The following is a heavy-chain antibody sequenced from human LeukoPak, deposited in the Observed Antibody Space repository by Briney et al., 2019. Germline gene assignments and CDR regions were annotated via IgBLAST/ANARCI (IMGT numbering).Heavy chain of an antibody. CDR3: ARGQLPMIRGGSLLGRIDP. J-gene: IGHJ5*02. Sequence: SETLSLTCTVSGGSISSYYWTWIRQPAGKGLEWIGHIFARQNTNYNPSLKSRLTILEDTSKNQFSLKLTSVTAADTAVYYCARGQLPMIRGGSLLGRIDPWGQGTLVIVSS. D-gene: IGHD3-10*01. V-gene: IGHV4-4*07. CDR1: GGSISSYY. CDR2: IFARQNT.